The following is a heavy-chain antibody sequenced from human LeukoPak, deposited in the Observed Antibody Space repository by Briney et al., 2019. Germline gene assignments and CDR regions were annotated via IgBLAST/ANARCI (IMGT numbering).Heavy chain of an antibody. Sequence: SETLSLTCTVSGGSISSYYWSWIRQPPGKGLEWIGDIYYSGSTNYNPSLKSRVTISVDTSKNQFSLTLSSVTAADTAVYYCARVPYSGYDWSFYFDYWGQGTLVTVSS. V-gene: IGHV4-59*01. CDR1: GGSISSYY. CDR3: ARVPYSGYDWSFYFDY. D-gene: IGHD5-12*01. J-gene: IGHJ4*02. CDR2: IYYSGST.